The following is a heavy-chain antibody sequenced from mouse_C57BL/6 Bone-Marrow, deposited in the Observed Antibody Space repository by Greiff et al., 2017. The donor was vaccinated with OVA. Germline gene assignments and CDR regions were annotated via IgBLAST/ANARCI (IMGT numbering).Heavy chain of an antibody. CDR2: ISYDGSN. CDR1: GYSITSGYY. CDR3: ARNADYSNYDYYAMDY. V-gene: IGHV3-6*01. D-gene: IGHD2-5*01. Sequence: EVKLMESGPGLVKPSQSLSLTCSVTGYSITSGYYWSWIQRFPGNKLEWMGYISYDGSNNYNPSLKNRNSITRYTSKNQLFLKLNSLTTEYTATYYCARNADYSNYDYYAMDYWGQGTSVTVSA. J-gene: IGHJ4*01.